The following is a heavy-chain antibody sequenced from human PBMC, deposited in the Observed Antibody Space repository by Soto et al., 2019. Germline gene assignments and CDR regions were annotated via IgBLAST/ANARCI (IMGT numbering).Heavy chain of an antibody. CDR1: GFTFSSYA. D-gene: IGHD4-4*01. J-gene: IGHJ6*02. CDR2: ISYDGSNK. CDR3: AREAGYSRFYYYYYYGMDV. V-gene: IGHV3-30-3*01. Sequence: GGSLRLSCAASGFTFSSYAMHWVRQAPGKGLEWVAVISYDGSNKYYADSVKGRFTISRDNSKNALYLQMNSLRAEDTAVYYCAREAGYSRFYYYYYYGMDVWGQGTTVTVSS.